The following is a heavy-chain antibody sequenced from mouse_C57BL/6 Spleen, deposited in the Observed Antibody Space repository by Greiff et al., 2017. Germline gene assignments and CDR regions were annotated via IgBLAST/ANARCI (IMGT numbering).Heavy chain of an antibody. CDR1: GYAFSSYW. Sequence: QVQLQQSGAELVKPGASVKISCKASGYAFSSYWMNWVKQRPGKGLEWIGQIYPGDGDTNYNGKFKGKATLTADKSSSTAYMQPSSLTSEDSAVYFCARFGGGSSPFDYWGQGTTLTVSS. J-gene: IGHJ2*01. D-gene: IGHD1-1*01. CDR2: IYPGDGDT. CDR3: ARFGGGSSPFDY. V-gene: IGHV1-80*01.